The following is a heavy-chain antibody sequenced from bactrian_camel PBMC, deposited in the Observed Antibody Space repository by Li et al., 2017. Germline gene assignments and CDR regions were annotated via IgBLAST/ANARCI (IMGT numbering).Heavy chain of an antibody. J-gene: IGHJ6*01. CDR2: ISSNGAP. V-gene: IGHV3S61*01. Sequence: QVQLVESGGGSVQAGETLTLSCTASGLTLDESDIGWHRQAPGDKCELVSFISSNGAPYYADSVKGRFISSEYNGANTLDLQMSSLKPEDTAVYYCVTDGGYGGTWSLRAADFAFWGQGTQVTVS. D-gene: IGHD6*01. CDR3: VTDGGYGGTWSLRAADFAF. CDR1: GLTLDESD.